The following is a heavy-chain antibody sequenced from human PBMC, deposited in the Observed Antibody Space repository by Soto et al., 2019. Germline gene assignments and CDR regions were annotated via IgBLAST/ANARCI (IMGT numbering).Heavy chain of an antibody. CDR1: GFTFRNYG. Sequence: PGGSLRLSCAAYGFTFRNYGMRWVRQAPGKGLEWVAVISHDGSDKYYADSMKGRFIISRDNSENTLFLNMNSLKPEDTAVYYCAKENQHLVHDYWGQGTLVTVSS. D-gene: IGHD6-13*01. J-gene: IGHJ4*02. CDR3: AKENQHLVHDY. CDR2: ISHDGSDK. V-gene: IGHV3-30*18.